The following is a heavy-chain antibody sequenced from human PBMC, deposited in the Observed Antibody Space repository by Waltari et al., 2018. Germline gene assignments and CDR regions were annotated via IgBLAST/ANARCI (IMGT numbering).Heavy chain of an antibody. Sequence: EVQLVESGGGLVQPGGSLRLSCAASGFTFSSYEMNWVRQAPGKGLEWFSYISSSGSTIYYADSVKGRFTISRDNAKNSLYLQMNSLRAEDTSVYYCATVIEMATIYYWGQGTLVTVSS. J-gene: IGHJ4*02. D-gene: IGHD5-12*01. V-gene: IGHV3-48*03. CDR3: ATVIEMATIYY. CDR1: GFTFSSYE. CDR2: ISSSGSTI.